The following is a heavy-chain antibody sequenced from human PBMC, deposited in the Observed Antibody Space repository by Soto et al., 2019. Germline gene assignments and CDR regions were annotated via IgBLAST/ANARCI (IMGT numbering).Heavy chain of an antibody. CDR2: ISGSGVGT. CDR1: GFTFSSYA. V-gene: IGHV3-23*01. J-gene: IGHJ4*02. CDR3: AKVRAGTTFDY. Sequence: EVQVLESGGGLVQPGGSLRLSCAASGFTFSSYAMTWVRQAPGKGLEWVSAISGSGVGTYYADSVKGRFTISRDNSKNMVYLQNNNLRGEDTAVYYCAKVRAGTTFDYWGQGTLVTVSS. D-gene: IGHD1-1*01.